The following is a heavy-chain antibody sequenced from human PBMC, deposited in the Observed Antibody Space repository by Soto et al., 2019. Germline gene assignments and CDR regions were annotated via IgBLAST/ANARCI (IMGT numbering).Heavy chain of an antibody. Sequence: SETLSLTCAVSGGSISSGGYSWSWIRQPPGKGLEWIGYMYHSGSTYYNPSLKSRVTISIDRSKSQLSLKLRSVTAADTAVYYCVRVPAYWGQGILVTVSS. CDR1: GGSISSGGYS. CDR3: VRVPAY. CDR2: MYHSGST. V-gene: IGHV4-30-2*01. J-gene: IGHJ4*02. D-gene: IGHD2-2*01.